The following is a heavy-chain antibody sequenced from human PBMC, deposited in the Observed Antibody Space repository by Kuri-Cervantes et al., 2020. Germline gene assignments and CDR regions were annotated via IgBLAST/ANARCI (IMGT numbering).Heavy chain of an antibody. J-gene: IGHJ6*03. Sequence: SVKVSCKASGYTFTSYAMHWVRQAPGQRLEWMGGIIPIFGTANYAQKFQGRVTITADESTSTAYMELSSLRSEDTAVYYCARARGEDNKQPPERENYYYYYMDVWGKGTTVTVSS. CDR1: GYTFTSYA. V-gene: IGHV1-69*13. CDR3: ARARGEDNKQPPERENYYYYYMDV. D-gene: IGHD3-16*01. CDR2: IIPIFGTA.